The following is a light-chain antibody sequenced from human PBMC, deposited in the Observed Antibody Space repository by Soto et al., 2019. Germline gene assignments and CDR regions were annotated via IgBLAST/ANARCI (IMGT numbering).Light chain of an antibody. CDR1: SNDVGGYNH. CDR2: EVY. J-gene: IGLJ2*01. Sequence: QSALTQPASVSGSPGQSISISCTGTSNDVGGYNHVSWYQQLPGKAPNLIIYEVYYRPSGVSNRFSGSKSGNTASLTISGLQAEDEADYYCNSYRNTDTVIFGGGTKLTVL. V-gene: IGLV2-14*01. CDR3: NSYRNTDTVI.